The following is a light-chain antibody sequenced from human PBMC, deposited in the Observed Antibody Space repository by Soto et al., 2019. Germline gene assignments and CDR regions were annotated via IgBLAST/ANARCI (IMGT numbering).Light chain of an antibody. Sequence: DIVMTQSPDSLAVSLGERATINCKSSQNVLYSSNNKNQLAWYQQKPGQPPKLLIYWASTRESGVPDRFSGSGSGTDFILTISSLQAEDVAVYSCQQYYSPPLTFGGGTKVDIK. CDR3: QQYYSPPLT. CDR2: WAS. CDR1: QNVLYSSNNKNQ. V-gene: IGKV4-1*01. J-gene: IGKJ4*01.